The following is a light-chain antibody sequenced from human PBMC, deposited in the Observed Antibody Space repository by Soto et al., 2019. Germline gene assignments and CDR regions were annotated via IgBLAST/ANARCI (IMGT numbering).Light chain of an antibody. CDR1: RGISSY. CDR2: AAS. CDR3: QQYNSYSWT. J-gene: IGKJ1*01. V-gene: IGKV1-9*01. Sequence: DIQLTQSPSFLSASVGDRVTITCRASRGISSYLAWYQQKPGKAPKLLIYAASTLHTGVPSRFSGSRSGTEFTLTISSLQPDDFATYYCQQYNSYSWTFGQGTKVDIK.